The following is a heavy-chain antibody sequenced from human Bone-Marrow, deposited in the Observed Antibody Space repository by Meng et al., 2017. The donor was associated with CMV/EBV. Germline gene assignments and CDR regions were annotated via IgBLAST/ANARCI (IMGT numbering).Heavy chain of an antibody. Sequence: GSLRLSCTVSGGSVSSGSYYWSWIRQPPGKGLEWIGYIYYSGSTNYNPSLKSRVTISVDTSKNQFSLKLSSVTAADTAVYYCASSGYSGYDWYFDYWGQGTLVTVSS. CDR2: IYYSGST. CDR3: ASSGYSGYDWYFDY. V-gene: IGHV4-61*01. D-gene: IGHD5-12*01. CDR1: GGSVSSGSYY. J-gene: IGHJ4*02.